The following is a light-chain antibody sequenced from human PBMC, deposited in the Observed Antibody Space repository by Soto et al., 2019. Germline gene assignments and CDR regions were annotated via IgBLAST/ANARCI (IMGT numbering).Light chain of an antibody. Sequence: QSALTQPASVSGSPGQSITISCTGTSSDVGGYNYVSWYQQYPGKAPKLMIYEVSYRPSGVSNRFSGSKSGNTASLTISGLQAEDEAEYYCSSYTSSSTQFVFGTGTKLTVL. V-gene: IGLV2-14*01. CDR1: SSDVGGYNY. CDR2: EVS. J-gene: IGLJ1*01. CDR3: SSYTSSSTQFV.